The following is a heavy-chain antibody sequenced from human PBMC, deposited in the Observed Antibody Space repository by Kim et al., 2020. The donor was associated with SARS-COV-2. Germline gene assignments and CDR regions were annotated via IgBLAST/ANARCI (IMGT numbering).Heavy chain of an antibody. CDR2: IYSGGST. V-gene: IGHV3-66*01. J-gene: IGHJ4*02. Sequence: GGSLRLSCAASGFNVSRKYMSWVRQAPGKGLEWVSVIYSGGSTHYADSVKGRFTISRDNSKNTLYLQMNSLRAEDTAVYYCARDLSSGWSHTFDYWDQGTLVTVSS. CDR1: GFNVSRKY. D-gene: IGHD6-19*01. CDR3: ARDLSSGWSHTFDY.